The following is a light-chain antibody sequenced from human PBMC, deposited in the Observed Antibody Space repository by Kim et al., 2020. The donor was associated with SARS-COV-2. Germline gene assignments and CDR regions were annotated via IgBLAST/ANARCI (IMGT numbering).Light chain of an antibody. Sequence: TLTISCTRTSGNIADNYVQWYQQRPGSAPTIVIYEDSERPSGVPNRFSGSIDTSSSSASLTISGLKTEDEADYYCQSYDISNVIFGGGTQLTVL. J-gene: IGLJ2*01. CDR2: EDS. V-gene: IGLV6-57*03. CDR3: QSYDISNVI. CDR1: SGNIADNY.